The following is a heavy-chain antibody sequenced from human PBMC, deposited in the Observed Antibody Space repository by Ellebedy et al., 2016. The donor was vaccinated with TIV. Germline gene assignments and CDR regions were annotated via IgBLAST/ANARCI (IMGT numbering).Heavy chain of an antibody. J-gene: IGHJ5*02. CDR1: GFTFSSYA. Sequence: PGGSLRLSCAASGFTFSSYAMSWVRQAPGKGLEWVSAISGSGGSTYYADSVKGRFTISRDNSKNTLYLQMNSLRAEDTAVYYCASWEEGRDWFDPWGQGTLVTVSS. V-gene: IGHV3-23*01. CDR2: ISGSGGST. CDR3: ASWEEGRDWFDP. D-gene: IGHD1-26*01.